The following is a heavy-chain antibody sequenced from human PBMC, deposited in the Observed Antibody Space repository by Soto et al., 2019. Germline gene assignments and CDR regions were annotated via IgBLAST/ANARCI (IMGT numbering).Heavy chain of an antibody. J-gene: IGHJ6*02. CDR2: IYPGDSDT. V-gene: IGHV5-51*01. CDR3: ARQKNDFLTGYYPYGMDV. CDR1: GYSFSTYW. D-gene: IGHD3-9*01. Sequence: GESLKIACTCSGYSFSTYWIAWVRQMPGKGLEWMGIIYPGDSDTRYSPSFQGQVTISADKSSSTAYLQLSSLKASDTAMYYCARQKNDFLTGYYPYGMDVWGQGTTVTAP.